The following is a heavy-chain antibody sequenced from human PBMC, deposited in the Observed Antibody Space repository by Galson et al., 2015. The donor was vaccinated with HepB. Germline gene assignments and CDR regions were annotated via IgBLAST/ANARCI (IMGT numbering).Heavy chain of an antibody. CDR1: GFTFSSYW. CDR2: IKQDGNEK. V-gene: IGHV3-7*01. J-gene: IGHJ4*02. CDR3: ARVEYYDYIWGSDPPSGYFDY. Sequence: SLRLSCAASGFTFSSYWMSWVRQAPGKGLEWVTNIKQDGNEKYYVDSVKGRFTISRDNAKNSLYLQMNSLRDEDTAVYYCARVEYYDYIWGSDPPSGYFDYWGQGTLVTVSS. D-gene: IGHD3-16*02.